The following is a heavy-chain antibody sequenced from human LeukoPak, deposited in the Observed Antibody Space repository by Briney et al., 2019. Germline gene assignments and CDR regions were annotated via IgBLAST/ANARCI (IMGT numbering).Heavy chain of an antibody. Sequence: ASETLSLTCTVSSGSISSYSWSWIRQPPGKGLEWIGYIYYTGSSNYNPSLKSRVSISLDTSKNHFSLRLSSVTAADTAVYYCARRAYSYGHYYYFDFWGQGTLVTVSS. J-gene: IGHJ4*02. V-gene: IGHV4-59*01. CDR1: SGSISSYS. CDR2: IYYTGSS. CDR3: ARRAYSYGHYYYFDF. D-gene: IGHD5-18*01.